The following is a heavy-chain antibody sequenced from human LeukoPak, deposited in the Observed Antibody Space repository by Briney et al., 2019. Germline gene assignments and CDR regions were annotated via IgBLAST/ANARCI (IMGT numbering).Heavy chain of an antibody. J-gene: IGHJ4*02. Sequence: SETLSLTCTVSGGSISSSSHYWGWIRQSPGKGLEWIGSIYYSGSTYYSPSLKSRVAISVDTSKNQFSLKLSSVTAADTVVYFCARSAVTRAGVFDYWGRGTLVTVSS. V-gene: IGHV4-39*07. CDR1: GGSISSSSHY. D-gene: IGHD4-17*01. CDR3: ARSAVTRAGVFDY. CDR2: IYYSGST.